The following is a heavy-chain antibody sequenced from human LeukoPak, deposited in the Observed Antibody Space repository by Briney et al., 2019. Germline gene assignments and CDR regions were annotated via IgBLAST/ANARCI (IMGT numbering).Heavy chain of an antibody. V-gene: IGHV4-4*07. J-gene: IGHJ1*01. CDR2: IYTSGST. CDR1: GGSISSYY. Sequence: SETLSLTCTVSGGSISSYYWNWIRQPPRPELDWIGRIYTSGSTNSNPSLRSRVTMSLDTSKNRFSLTLSSVTAADTAVYYCASGRDLLTYFQHWGQGTLVTVSS. D-gene: IGHD1-26*01. CDR3: ASGRDLLTYFQH.